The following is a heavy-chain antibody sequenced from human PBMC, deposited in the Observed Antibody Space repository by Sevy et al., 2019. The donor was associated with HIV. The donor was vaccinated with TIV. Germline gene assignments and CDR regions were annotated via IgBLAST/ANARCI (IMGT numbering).Heavy chain of an antibody. Sequence: ASVKVSCKASGYTFTSYGISWVRQAPGQGLEWMGWISAYNGNTNYAPKHQGRVTMTTDTSTSTAYMELRSLRSDDTAVYYWARVRWKNKGVVVITTYAFDIWGQGTMVTVSS. J-gene: IGHJ3*02. V-gene: IGHV1-18*01. CDR2: ISAYNGNT. D-gene: IGHD3-22*01. CDR1: GYTFTSYG. CDR3: ARVRWKNKGVVVITTYAFDI.